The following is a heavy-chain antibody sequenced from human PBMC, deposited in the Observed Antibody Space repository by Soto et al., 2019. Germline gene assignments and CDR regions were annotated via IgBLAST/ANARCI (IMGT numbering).Heavy chain of an antibody. Sequence: SETLSLTCTVSGGSISSGGYYWSWIRQHPGKGLEWIGYIYYSGTTYYNPSLKSRVTISVDTSKNQFSLKLSSVSAADTALYYCARAYDYVWGTYRLDYWGQGTLVTVSS. CDR2: IYYSGTT. D-gene: IGHD3-16*02. V-gene: IGHV4-31*03. J-gene: IGHJ4*02. CDR1: GGSISSGGYY. CDR3: ARAYDYVWGTYRLDY.